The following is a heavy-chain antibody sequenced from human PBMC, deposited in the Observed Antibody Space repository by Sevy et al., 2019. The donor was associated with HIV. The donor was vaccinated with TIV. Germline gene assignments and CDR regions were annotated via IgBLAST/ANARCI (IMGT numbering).Heavy chain of an antibody. J-gene: IGHJ4*02. V-gene: IGHV3-48*03. Sequence: GGSLRLSCAASGFTFSSYEMNWVRQAPGKGLEWVSYISSSGSTIYYADSVKGRFTISRDNAKNSLYLQMNSLRAEDTAVYYCAGLTPDGFDWLTYFDYWGQGTLVTVSS. CDR2: ISSSGSTI. CDR3: AGLTPDGFDWLTYFDY. D-gene: IGHD3-9*01. CDR1: GFTFSSYE.